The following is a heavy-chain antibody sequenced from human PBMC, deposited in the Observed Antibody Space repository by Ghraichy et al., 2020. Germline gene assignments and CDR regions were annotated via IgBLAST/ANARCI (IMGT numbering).Heavy chain of an antibody. V-gene: IGHV4-31*03. CDR1: GGSISSGGYY. Sequence: PSLTCTVSGGSISSGGYYWSWIRQHPGKGLEWIGYIYYSGSTYYNPSLKSRVTISVDTSKNQFSLKLSSVTAADTAVYYCARAEYYDFWSGYLNTYGMDVWGQVTTVTVSS. D-gene: IGHD3-3*01. CDR2: IYYSGST. J-gene: IGHJ6*02. CDR3: ARAEYYDFWSGYLNTYGMDV.